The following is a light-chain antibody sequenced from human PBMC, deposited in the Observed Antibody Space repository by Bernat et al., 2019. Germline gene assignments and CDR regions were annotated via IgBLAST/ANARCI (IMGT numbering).Light chain of an antibody. V-gene: IGLV2-18*02. CDR1: PSNVGSHNR. J-gene: IGLJ1*01. Sequence: QSALTQPPSVSGSPGQSVTISCTGTPSNVGSHNRVSWYQQSPGTAPKLIIYEVTNRPAGVPDRFLGSKSDNTTSLTISGLQAEDEADYYCVSYTTSSTFVFGTGTKVTV. CDR3: VSYTTSSTFV. CDR2: EVT.